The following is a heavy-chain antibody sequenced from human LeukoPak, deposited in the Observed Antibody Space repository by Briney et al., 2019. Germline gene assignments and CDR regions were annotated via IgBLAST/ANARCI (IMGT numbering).Heavy chain of an antibody. Sequence: GESLRLSCAASGFTFSSYAMSWVRQAPGKGLEWVSAISGSGGGTYYADSVKGRFTISRDNSKNTLYLQMNGLRAEGTAVYYCAKDRVNSIPFDYWGQGTLVTVSS. CDR2: ISGSGGGT. CDR3: AKDRVNSIPFDY. D-gene: IGHD3-3*02. V-gene: IGHV3-23*01. CDR1: GFTFSSYA. J-gene: IGHJ4*02.